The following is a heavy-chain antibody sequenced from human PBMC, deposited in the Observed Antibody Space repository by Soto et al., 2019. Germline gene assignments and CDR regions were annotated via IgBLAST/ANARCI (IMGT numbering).Heavy chain of an antibody. CDR1: GYKFTDYY. CDR2: VNPKRGDA. V-gene: IGHV1-2*04. D-gene: IGHD1-20*01. Sequence: VVLVQSGAEVKKPGASVEVSCKASGYKFTDYYIHWVRQAPGQGPEWMGWVNPKRGDAVYAQKFQGWVTMTRDTATTTAYLEVNRLKSDDTAVYYCARDPGIPGRYWYFDLWGRGTLVTVSS. J-gene: IGHJ2*01. CDR3: ARDPGIPGRYWYFDL.